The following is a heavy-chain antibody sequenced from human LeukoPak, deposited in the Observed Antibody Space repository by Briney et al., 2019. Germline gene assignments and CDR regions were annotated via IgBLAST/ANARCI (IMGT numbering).Heavy chain of an antibody. Sequence: KPSETLSLTCTVSGGSISSSSYYWGWIRQPPGKGLEWIGSIYYSGSTYYNPSLKSRVTISVDTSKNQFSLKLSSVTAADTAVYYCARQLVYYDFWSGYEDYWGQGTLVTVSS. CDR3: ARQLVYYDFWSGYEDY. CDR1: GGSISSSSYY. D-gene: IGHD3-3*01. CDR2: IYYSGST. V-gene: IGHV4-39*01. J-gene: IGHJ4*02.